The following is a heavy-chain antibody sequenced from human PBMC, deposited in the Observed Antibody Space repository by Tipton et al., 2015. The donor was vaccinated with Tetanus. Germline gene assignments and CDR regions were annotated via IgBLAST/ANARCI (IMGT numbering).Heavy chain of an antibody. CDR2: ISHSGST. D-gene: IGHD5-18*01. Sequence: SLTCAVYGGSFSAYYWSWIRQSPGKGLEWIGEISHSGSTTYSPSFKSRVTISVDTPKNQFSLKLTSLTVADTAVYYCARGGSYSYGPRGFDLWGRGTLVTVSS. J-gene: IGHJ2*01. CDR3: ARGGSYSYGPRGFDL. V-gene: IGHV4-34*01. CDR1: GGSFSAYY.